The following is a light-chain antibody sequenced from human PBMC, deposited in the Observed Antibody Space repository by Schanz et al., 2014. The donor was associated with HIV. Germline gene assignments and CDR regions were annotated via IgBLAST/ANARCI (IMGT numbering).Light chain of an antibody. V-gene: IGLV2-8*01. CDR3: SSYADNNKLL. CDR1: SSDVGAYNQ. CDR2: AVN. Sequence: QSALTQPPSASGSPGQSVTVSCTGTSSDVGAYNQVSWYQQHPGKAPKLIIYAVNKRPSGVPDRFSGSKSGNTASLTVSGLQAEDEADYYCSSYADNNKLLLGGGTKLTVL. J-gene: IGLJ2*01.